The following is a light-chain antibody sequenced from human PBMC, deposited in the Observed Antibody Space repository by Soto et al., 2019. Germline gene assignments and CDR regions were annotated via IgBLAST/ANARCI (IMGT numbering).Light chain of an antibody. CDR1: QSISTE. J-gene: IGKJ2*01. CDR2: SAS. CDR3: QQGHNRPLT. Sequence: EIVMTQSPATLSVSPGERATLSCRASQSISTELAWYQQKPGQPPRLLIYSASTRATGVPARFTGSGSGSEFTLPISGLQSEDFAVYYCQQGHNRPLTFGQGTRLEI. V-gene: IGKV3-15*01.